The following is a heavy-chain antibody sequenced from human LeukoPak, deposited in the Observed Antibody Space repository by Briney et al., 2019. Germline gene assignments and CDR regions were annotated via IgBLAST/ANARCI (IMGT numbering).Heavy chain of an antibody. CDR2: ISAYNGNT. CDR1: GYTFTSYG. J-gene: IGHJ5*02. CDR3: ARDRGLRFGELSCWFDP. Sequence: GASVKVSCKASGYTFTSYGISWVRQAPGQGLEWMGWISAYNGNTNYAQKLQGRVTMTTDTSTSTAYMELRSLRSEDTAVYYCARDRGLRFGELSCWFDPWGQGTLVTVSS. V-gene: IGHV1-18*01. D-gene: IGHD3-10*01.